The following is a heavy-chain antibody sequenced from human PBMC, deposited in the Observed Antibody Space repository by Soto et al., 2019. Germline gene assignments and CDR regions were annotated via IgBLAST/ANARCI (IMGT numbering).Heavy chain of an antibody. CDR2: ISGSGGST. V-gene: IGHV3-23*01. Sequence: EVQLLESGGGLVQPGGSLRLSCAASGFTFSSYAMSWVRQAPGKGLEWVSAISGSGGSTYYADSVKGRFTISRDNSRNTLYLQMNSLRAEDTAVYYCAKGSERWFGELYGWFDPWGQGTLVTVSS. CDR3: AKGSERWFGELYGWFDP. J-gene: IGHJ5*02. CDR1: GFTFSSYA. D-gene: IGHD3-10*01.